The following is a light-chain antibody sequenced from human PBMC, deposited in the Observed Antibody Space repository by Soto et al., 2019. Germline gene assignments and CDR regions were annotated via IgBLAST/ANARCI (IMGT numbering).Light chain of an antibody. CDR2: GAS. J-gene: IGKJ5*01. Sequence: ETVLTQSPATLSLSPGDRATLSCRASQSVRTSLAWYQQKPGQAPSLLIYGASKRATGIPARFSGSGSGTDFTLTISSLEPEDFAVYFCQQHNNWPTFGQGTRLDIK. V-gene: IGKV3-11*01. CDR1: QSVRTS. CDR3: QQHNNWPT.